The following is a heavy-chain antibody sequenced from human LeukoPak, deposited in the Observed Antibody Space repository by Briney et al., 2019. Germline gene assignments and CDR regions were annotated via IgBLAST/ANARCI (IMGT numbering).Heavy chain of an antibody. J-gene: IGHJ5*02. D-gene: IGHD5-18*01. CDR3: ARGVDTAVVTGGYNWFDP. Sequence: GGSLRLSCAASGFTFSSYWMHWVRQAPGEGLVWVSRTNADGSSTDYADSVKGRFTVSRDNAKNTLYLQMNSLRAEDTAVYYCARGVDTAVVTGGYNWFDPWGQGTLVTVSS. CDR2: TNADGSST. CDR1: GFTFSSYW. V-gene: IGHV3-74*01.